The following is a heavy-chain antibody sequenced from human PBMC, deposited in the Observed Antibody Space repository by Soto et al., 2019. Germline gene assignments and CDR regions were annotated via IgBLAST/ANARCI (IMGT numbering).Heavy chain of an antibody. J-gene: IGHJ6*02. D-gene: IGHD1-1*01. CDR2: IIPIFGTT. CDR3: ARGTVTGSEDNYYYYGMDV. Sequence: QVQLVQSGAEVKKPGSSVKVSCKASGGTFSSYAIDWVRQAPGQGLEWMGGIIPIFGTTNYAQKLQGRVKRTADESTRTAYMELSTLRSEDTAVYYCARGTVTGSEDNYYYYGMDVWGQGTTVTVSS. V-gene: IGHV1-69*12. CDR1: GGTFSSYA.